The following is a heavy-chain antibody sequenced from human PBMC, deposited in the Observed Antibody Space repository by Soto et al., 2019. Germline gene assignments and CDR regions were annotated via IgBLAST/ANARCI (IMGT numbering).Heavy chain of an antibody. D-gene: IGHD3-22*01. Sequence: PGGSLRLSCAASGFTFDDYAMHWVRQAPGKGLEWVSGISWNSGSIGYADSVKGRFTISRDNAKNSLYLQMNSLRAEDTALYYCAKDNTYYYDSSGQYDAFDIWGQGTMVTVSS. J-gene: IGHJ3*02. CDR2: ISWNSGSI. CDR3: AKDNTYYYDSSGQYDAFDI. CDR1: GFTFDDYA. V-gene: IGHV3-9*01.